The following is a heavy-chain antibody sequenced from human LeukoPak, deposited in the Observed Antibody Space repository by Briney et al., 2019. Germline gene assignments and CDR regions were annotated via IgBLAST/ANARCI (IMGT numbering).Heavy chain of an antibody. CDR2: IYYNGET. CDR1: GGSISGYY. CDR3: ARGDGFDY. Sequence: PSETLSLTCTVSGGSISGYYWSWLRQPPGKGLEWIAYIYYNGETDYNPSLNSRVTISVDTSNNQVSLKLSSVTAADTAVYYCARGDGFDYWGQGTLVTVSS. D-gene: IGHD3-10*01. V-gene: IGHV4-59*08. J-gene: IGHJ4*02.